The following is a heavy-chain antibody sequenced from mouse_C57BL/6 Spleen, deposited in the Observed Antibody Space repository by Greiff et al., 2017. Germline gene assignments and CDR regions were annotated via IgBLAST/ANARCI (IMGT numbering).Heavy chain of an antibody. CDR3: ARAAYYAMDY. V-gene: IGHV1-61*01. CDR2: IYPSDSET. CDR1: GSTFTSYW. Sequence: QVQLQHPGAELLRPGSSVKLSFKASGSTFTSYWMDWVKQRPGPGLEWIGNIYPSDSETPYNQKFKDKATLTVDKSSSTAYMQRSSLTSEDSAVYYCARAAYYAMDYWGQGTSVTVSS. D-gene: IGHD6-1*01. J-gene: IGHJ4*01.